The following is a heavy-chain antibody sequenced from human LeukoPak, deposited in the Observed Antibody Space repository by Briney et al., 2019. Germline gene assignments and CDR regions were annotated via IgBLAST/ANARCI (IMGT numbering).Heavy chain of an antibody. CDR2: ISYDGSNQ. CDR1: GFTFSNYG. V-gene: IGHV3-30*18. CDR3: AKDRSGLNWYFDL. J-gene: IGHJ2*01. Sequence: GGSLRLSCAASGFTFSNYGMHWVRQAPGKGLEWLAIISYDGSNQYYTDSVKRRFAISRDNSKNTLYLQMNSLRAEDTAVYYCAKDRSGLNWYFDLWGRGTLVTVSS. D-gene: IGHD6-19*01.